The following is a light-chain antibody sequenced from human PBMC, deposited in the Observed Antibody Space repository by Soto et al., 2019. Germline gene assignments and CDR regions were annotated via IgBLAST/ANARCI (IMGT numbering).Light chain of an antibody. J-gene: IGKJ5*01. CDR3: QQYGTSEII. V-gene: IGKV3-20*01. CDR1: QSVSNTY. Sequence: IVLTQSPGTLSLSPGERATLSWWTSQSVSNTYVAWYQQKHGQAPRLLIYDTSSRVTGIPDRFSGSGYGTDFNLTISRLETEDFAVFYCQQYGTSEIIFGQGTRLEIK. CDR2: DTS.